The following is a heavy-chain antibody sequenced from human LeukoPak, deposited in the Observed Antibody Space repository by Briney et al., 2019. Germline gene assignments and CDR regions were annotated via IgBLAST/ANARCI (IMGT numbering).Heavy chain of an antibody. Sequence: SETLSLTCAVYGGSFSAYYWSWIRQPPGKGLEWMGEINHSGSTNYNPSLKSRVTISVDMSKNQFSLQLSSVTAADTAVYYCARGSSGWYAGRRYYFDYWGQGTLVTVSS. CDR2: INHSGST. J-gene: IGHJ4*02. D-gene: IGHD6-19*01. CDR3: ARGSSGWYAGRRYYFDY. CDR1: GGSFSAYY. V-gene: IGHV4-34*01.